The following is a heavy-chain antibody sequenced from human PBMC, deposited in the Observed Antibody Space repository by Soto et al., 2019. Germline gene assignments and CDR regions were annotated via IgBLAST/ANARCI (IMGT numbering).Heavy chain of an antibody. CDR3: ARDRWPLVSPHYYDYMDV. V-gene: IGHV3-11*01. CDR1: GFTFSDYF. CDR2: ISGKTSTI. Sequence: QVQLVESGGGLVKPGGSLRLSCAASGFTFSDYFMSWIRQAPGKGLEWVSYISGKTSTIYYADSVKGRFTISRDNAKNLLYLQMNSLRAEDTAVYYCARDRWPLVSPHYYDYMDVWGKGTTVTVSS. J-gene: IGHJ6*03. D-gene: IGHD6-6*01.